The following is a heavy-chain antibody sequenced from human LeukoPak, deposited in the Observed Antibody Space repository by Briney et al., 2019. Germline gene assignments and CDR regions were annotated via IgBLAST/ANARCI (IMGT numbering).Heavy chain of an antibody. Sequence: GGSLRLSCAASGFTFSSYSMNWVRQAPGKGLEWVSSISSSSSYIYYADSVKGRFTISRDNAKNSLYLQMNSLRAEDTAVYYCARGSVEYSSSSVYYYYYMDVWGKGTTVTVSS. CDR3: ARGSVEYSSSSVYYYYYMDV. J-gene: IGHJ6*03. V-gene: IGHV3-21*01. D-gene: IGHD6-6*01. CDR1: GFTFSSYS. CDR2: ISSSSSYI.